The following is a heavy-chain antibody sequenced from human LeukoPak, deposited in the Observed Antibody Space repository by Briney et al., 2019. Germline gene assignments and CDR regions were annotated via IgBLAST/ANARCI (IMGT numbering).Heavy chain of an antibody. D-gene: IGHD3-22*01. CDR2: IHYSGST. J-gene: IGHJ4*02. Sequence: SETLSLTCAVSGGSISSYYWNWIRQPPGKGLEWIANIHYSGSTNYDPSLKSRATISVDTSNNQFSLKLNSVTAADTAVYYCARQRLRGYYDSSGYYFDFWGQGTLVTVSS. CDR3: ARQRLRGYYDSSGYYFDF. V-gene: IGHV4-59*08. CDR1: GGSISSYY.